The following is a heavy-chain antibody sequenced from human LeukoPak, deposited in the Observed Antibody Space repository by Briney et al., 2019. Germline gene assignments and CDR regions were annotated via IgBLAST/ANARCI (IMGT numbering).Heavy chain of an antibody. CDR1: GFTFSSYG. J-gene: IGHJ6*03. CDR2: ISGSGGST. Sequence: GGSLRLSCAASGFTFSSYGMSWVRQAPGKGLEWVSAISGSGGSTYYADSVKGRFTISRDNSKNTLYLQMNSLRAEDTAVYYCARRYSGSYNYYYMDVWGKGTTVTVSS. CDR3: ARRYSGSYNYYYMDV. V-gene: IGHV3-23*01. D-gene: IGHD1-26*01.